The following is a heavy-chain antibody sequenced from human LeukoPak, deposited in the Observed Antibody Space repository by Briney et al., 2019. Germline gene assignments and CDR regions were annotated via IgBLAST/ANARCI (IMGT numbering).Heavy chain of an antibody. J-gene: IGHJ4*02. V-gene: IGHV3-49*03. CDR3: TRDGSGYTYGYSPLGYYFDY. CDR1: GFNFGDYA. D-gene: IGHD5-18*01. Sequence: PGGSLRLSCTTSGFNFGDYAMSWFRQAPGKGLEWVGFIRSKPYGGTTEYAASVKGRFTISRDDSKSIAYLQMNSLKTEDTAVYYCTRDGSGYTYGYSPLGYYFDYWGQGTLVTVSS. CDR2: IRSKPYGGTT.